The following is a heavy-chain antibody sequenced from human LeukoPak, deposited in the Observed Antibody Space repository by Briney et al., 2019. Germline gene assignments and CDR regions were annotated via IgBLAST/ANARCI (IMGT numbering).Heavy chain of an antibody. D-gene: IGHD3-22*01. V-gene: IGHV4-34*01. Sequence: SETLSLTCAVYGGSFSGYYWSWIRQPPGKGLEWIGEINHSGSTNYNPSLKSRVTISVDTSKNQFSLKLSSVTAADTAVYYCARRATYYYDSSGYSTLDYWGQGTLVTVSS. CDR2: INHSGST. CDR3: ARRATYYYDSSGYSTLDY. J-gene: IGHJ4*02. CDR1: GGSFSGYY.